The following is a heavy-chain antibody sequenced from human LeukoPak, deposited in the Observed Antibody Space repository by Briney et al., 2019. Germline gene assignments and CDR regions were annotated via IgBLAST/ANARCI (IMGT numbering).Heavy chain of an antibody. V-gene: IGHV1-69*13. D-gene: IGHD2-2*01. CDR2: IIPIFGTA. Sequence: GASVKVSCKASGGTFSSYAISWVRQAPGQGLEWMGGIIPIFGTANHAQKFQGRVTITADESTTTAYMELSSLRSEDTAVYYCARVREYQLLSSAFDIWGQGTMVTVSS. J-gene: IGHJ3*02. CDR1: GGTFSSYA. CDR3: ARVREYQLLSSAFDI.